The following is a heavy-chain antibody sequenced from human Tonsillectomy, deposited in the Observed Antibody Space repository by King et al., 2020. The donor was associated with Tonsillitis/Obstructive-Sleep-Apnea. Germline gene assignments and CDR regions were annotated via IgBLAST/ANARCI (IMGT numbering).Heavy chain of an antibody. Sequence: VQLVESGGGLVQPGGSLRLSCAASRCTFSDQAMTWVRQAPGKGLEWVSSISASGDSTYYADSLKGRFTISRDNSKNTLFLHMNSLRADDTAVYYCAKDREYICDWGQGTLVTVSS. D-gene: IGHD1-1*01. J-gene: IGHJ4*02. V-gene: IGHV3-23*04. CDR2: ISASGDST. CDR1: RCTFSDQA. CDR3: AKDREYICD.